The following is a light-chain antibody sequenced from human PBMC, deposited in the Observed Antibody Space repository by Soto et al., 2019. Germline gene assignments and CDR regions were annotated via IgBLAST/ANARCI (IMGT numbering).Light chain of an antibody. V-gene: IGKV3-20*01. J-gene: IGKJ1*01. CDR3: QQHGTSPQT. CDR2: GIS. Sequence: EIVLTQSPDTLSLSPGERATVSCRASQNTRSNYLAWYQQKPGQPPRLLIYGISTRATGIPDRFSGSGSGTDFTLTINRLEPEDFVVYYCQQHGTSPQTFGQGTRVEIK. CDR1: QNTRSNY.